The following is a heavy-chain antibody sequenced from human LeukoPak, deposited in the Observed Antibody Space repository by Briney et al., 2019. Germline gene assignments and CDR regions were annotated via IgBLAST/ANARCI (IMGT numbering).Heavy chain of an antibody. CDR2: ISYDGSNK. CDR3: ARDERLNDFWSGYYLKYNWFDP. V-gene: IGHV3-30*04. J-gene: IGHJ5*02. CDR1: GFTFSSYA. Sequence: GGSLRLSCAASGFTFSSYAMHWVRRVPGKGLEWVAVISYDGSNKYYADSVKGRFTISRDNSKNTLYLQMNSLRAEDTAVYYCARDERLNDFWSGYYLKYNWFDPWGQGTLVTVSS. D-gene: IGHD3-3*01.